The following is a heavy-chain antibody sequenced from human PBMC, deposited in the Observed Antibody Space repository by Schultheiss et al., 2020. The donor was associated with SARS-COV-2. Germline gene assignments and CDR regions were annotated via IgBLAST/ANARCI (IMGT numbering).Heavy chain of an antibody. CDR1: GYSISSGYY. D-gene: IGHD5-24*01. CDR2: IYYSGST. Sequence: SETLSLTCAVSGYSISSGYYWGWIRQPPGKGLEWIGSIYYSGSTYYNPSLKSRVTISVDTSKNQFSLKLSSVTAADTAVYYCARDATRGFDPWGQGTLVTVSS. CDR3: ARDATRGFDP. J-gene: IGHJ5*02. V-gene: IGHV4-38-2*02.